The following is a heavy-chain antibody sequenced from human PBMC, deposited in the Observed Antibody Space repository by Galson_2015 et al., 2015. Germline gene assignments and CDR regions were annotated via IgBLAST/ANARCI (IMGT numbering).Heavy chain of an antibody. CDR3: ARETPLITMIAKSPAGWFDP. Sequence: SVKVSCKASGYTFTSYDINWVRQATGQGLEWMGWMNPNSGNTGYAQKFQGRVTMTRNTSISTAYMELSSLRSEDTAVYYCARETPLITMIAKSPAGWFDPWGQGTLVTVSS. V-gene: IGHV1-8*01. CDR1: GYTFTSYD. CDR2: MNPNSGNT. J-gene: IGHJ5*02. D-gene: IGHD3-22*01.